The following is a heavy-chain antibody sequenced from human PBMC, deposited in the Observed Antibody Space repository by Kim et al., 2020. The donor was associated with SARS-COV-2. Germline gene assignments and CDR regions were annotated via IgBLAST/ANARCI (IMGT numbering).Heavy chain of an antibody. CDR2: IYYSGST. CDR1: GGSISSSSYY. CDR3: ARRRSSSWVYYYGMDV. J-gene: IGHJ6*02. D-gene: IGHD6-13*01. V-gene: IGHV4-39*01. Sequence: SETLSLTCTVSGGSISSSSYYWGWIRQPPGKGLEWIGSIYYSGSTYYNSSLKRRVTISVDTTKNQFPLMQSPVTAADTAVYYCARRRSSSWVYYYGMDVWAQGTTFTVSS.